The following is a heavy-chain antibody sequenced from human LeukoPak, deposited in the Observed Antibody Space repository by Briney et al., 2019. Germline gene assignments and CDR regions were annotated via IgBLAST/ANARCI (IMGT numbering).Heavy chain of an antibody. CDR1: GFTFRSYE. Sequence: PGGSLRLSCAASGFTFRSYEMNWVRHAPGRGLEWVAHISGGGEFTVYPDAVKGRFTISRDNAKNSLYLQMNSLRVEDTGVYYCARRSGRRYENWGQGVLVTVSP. CDR2: ISGGGEFT. J-gene: IGHJ4*02. CDR3: ARRSGRRYEN. V-gene: IGHV3-48*03. D-gene: IGHD2-2*01.